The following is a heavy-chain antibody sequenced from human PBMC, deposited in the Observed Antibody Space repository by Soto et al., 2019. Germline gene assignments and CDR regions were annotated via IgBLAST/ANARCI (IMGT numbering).Heavy chain of an antibody. Sequence: SETLSLTCNVSGGSISGYYWSWIRQPPGKGLEWIGYIYYSGTTNYNPSLKSRVTISVDTSKNQFSLKLSSVTAADTAVYYCARAEMVYAISGAFDVWGQGTMVTVS. D-gene: IGHD2-8*01. CDR2: IYYSGTT. V-gene: IGHV4-59*01. J-gene: IGHJ3*01. CDR3: ARAEMVYAISGAFDV. CDR1: GGSISGYY.